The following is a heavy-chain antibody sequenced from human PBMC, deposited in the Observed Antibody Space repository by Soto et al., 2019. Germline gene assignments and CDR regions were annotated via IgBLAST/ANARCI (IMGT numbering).Heavy chain of an antibody. Sequence: QLQLQESGPGLVKPSETLSLTCTVSGGSISSSSYYWGWIRQPPGKGLEWIGSIYYSGSTYYNPSLKSRVTISVDTSKNQFSLKLSSVTAADTAVYYCARTSRIAVAGGFNYWGQGTLVTVSS. J-gene: IGHJ4*02. CDR3: ARTSRIAVAGGFNY. CDR2: IYYSGST. CDR1: GGSISSSSYY. D-gene: IGHD6-19*01. V-gene: IGHV4-39*01.